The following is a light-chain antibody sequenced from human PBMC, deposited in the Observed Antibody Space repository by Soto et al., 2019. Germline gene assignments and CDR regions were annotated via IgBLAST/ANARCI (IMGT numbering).Light chain of an antibody. J-gene: IGLJ1*01. Sequence: QSALTQPASVSGSPGQSITISCIGTNSDVGGHTLVSWYQQHPGKAPRPLIYGGSERPSGVSDRFSGSKSGNTASLTISGLQAEDEADYYCCSYAGNRIYVFGTGTKLTVL. V-gene: IGLV2-23*01. CDR1: NSDVGGHTL. CDR2: GGS. CDR3: CSYAGNRIYV.